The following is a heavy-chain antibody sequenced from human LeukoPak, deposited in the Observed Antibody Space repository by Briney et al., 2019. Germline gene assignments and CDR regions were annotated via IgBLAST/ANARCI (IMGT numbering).Heavy chain of an antibody. Sequence: PSETLSLTCTVSGGSISSYHWSWLRQPPGKGLEWIGYLYYSGSTKYNPSLKSRVTISVDTSKNQFSLRLSSVTAADTAVYYCARGDCGGDCYYKTWGQGTLVTVSS. CDR2: LYYSGST. V-gene: IGHV4-59*01. J-gene: IGHJ5*02. CDR1: GGSISSYH. CDR3: ARGDCGGDCYYKT. D-gene: IGHD2-21*01.